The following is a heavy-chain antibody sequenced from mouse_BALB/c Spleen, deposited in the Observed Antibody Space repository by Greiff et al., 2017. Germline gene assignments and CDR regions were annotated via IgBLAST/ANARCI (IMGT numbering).Heavy chain of an antibody. Sequence: EVKLMESGPGLVKPSQSLSLTCTVTGYYITSDYAWNWIRQFPGNKLEWMGYIRYSGSTTYNPSLKSRIAITRDTSKNQFFLQLITVTTEDTATYYCAATGGYWYFDVWGAGTTVTVSS. J-gene: IGHJ1*01. CDR1: GYYITSDYA. D-gene: IGHD3-2*01. V-gene: IGHV3-2*02. CDR3: AATGGYWYFDV. CDR2: IRYSGST.